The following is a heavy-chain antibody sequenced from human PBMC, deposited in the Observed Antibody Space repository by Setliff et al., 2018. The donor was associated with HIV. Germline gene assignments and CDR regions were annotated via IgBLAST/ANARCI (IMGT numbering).Heavy chain of an antibody. J-gene: IGHJ5*02. D-gene: IGHD2-15*01. CDR2: IYTSGST. CDR3: ARAPLSGGSFGWFDP. CDR1: GGSISSYY. Sequence: PSETLSLTCTVSGGSISSYYWSWIRQPPGKGLEWIGYIYTSGSTNYNPSLKSRVTISLDTSKNQFSLKLSSLTAADTAVYYCARAPLSGGSFGWFDPWGQGTLVTVSS. V-gene: IGHV4-4*09.